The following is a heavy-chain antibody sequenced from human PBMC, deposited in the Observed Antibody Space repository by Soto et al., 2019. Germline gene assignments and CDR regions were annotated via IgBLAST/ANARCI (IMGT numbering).Heavy chain of an antibody. CDR2: ISSGSSYT. D-gene: IGHD5-12*01. CDR1: GFTFSTHI. J-gene: IGHJ5*02. CDR3: ERDREGYTWSDP. V-gene: IGHV3-21*01. Sequence: NPGGSLRRSCAASGFTFSTHIMNWVRQAPGKGLEWVSSISSGSSYTYYADSVTGRFTISRDNAKNSLYLQMDGLRVDDTAVYFCERDREGYTWSDPWGQGTLVTV.